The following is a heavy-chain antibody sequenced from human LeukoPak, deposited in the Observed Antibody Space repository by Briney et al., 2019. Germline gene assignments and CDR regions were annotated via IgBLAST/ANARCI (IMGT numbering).Heavy chain of an antibody. CDR3: ATHSLFYSYYYMDV. J-gene: IGHJ6*03. CDR2: IYFDGST. Sequence: SETLSLTCTASGGSISSYYWSWIRQPPGKGLEWIGYIYFDGSTNYNPSLRSRVTISLDTSKSQFSLKVGSVTAADTAVYYCATHSLFYSYYYMDVWGKGTTVTVSS. D-gene: IGHD3-16*01. CDR1: GGSISSYY. V-gene: IGHV4-59*08.